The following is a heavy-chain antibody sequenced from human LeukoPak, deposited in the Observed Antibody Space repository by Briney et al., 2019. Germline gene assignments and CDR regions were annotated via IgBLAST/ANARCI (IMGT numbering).Heavy chain of an antibody. D-gene: IGHD3-22*01. J-gene: IGHJ3*02. Sequence: GGSLRLSCAAAGFTFSTYAMSWVRQAPGKGLEWVSAISGSGSGGSTYYADSVKGRFTISRDNSKNTLYLQMNSLRAEDTAVYYCAGARRQWLRAFDIWGQGTMVTVSS. V-gene: IGHV3-23*01. CDR1: GFTFSTYA. CDR3: AGARRQWLRAFDI. CDR2: ISGSGSGGST.